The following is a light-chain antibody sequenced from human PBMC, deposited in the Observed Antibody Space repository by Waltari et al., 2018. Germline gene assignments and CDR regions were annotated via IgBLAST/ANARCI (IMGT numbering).Light chain of an antibody. CDR3: QQSYSTPRT. CDR1: QSISSY. Sequence: DIQMTQSPSSLSTSVGDRVTITCRASQSISSYLNWYQQKPGKAPKLLFYAASSLQSGVPSRFSGSGSGTDFTLTISSLQREDFVTYYCQQSYSTPRTFGQGTRLEIK. V-gene: IGKV1-39*01. J-gene: IGKJ2*01. CDR2: AAS.